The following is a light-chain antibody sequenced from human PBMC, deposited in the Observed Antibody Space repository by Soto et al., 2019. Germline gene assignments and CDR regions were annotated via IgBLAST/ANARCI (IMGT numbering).Light chain of an antibody. CDR2: DNN. CDR1: SSNIGNNY. Sequence: QSVLTQPPSVPAAPGQKVTISCSGSSSNIGNNYVSWYQQLPGTAPKLLIYDNNNRPSGIPDRFSGSKSGTSATLGITGLQTGDEADYYCGTWDSSLSAGYVFGTGTKVTVL. CDR3: GTWDSSLSAGYV. V-gene: IGLV1-51*01. J-gene: IGLJ1*01.